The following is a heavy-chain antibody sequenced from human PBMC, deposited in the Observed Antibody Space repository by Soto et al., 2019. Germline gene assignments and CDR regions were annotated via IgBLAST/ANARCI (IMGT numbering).Heavy chain of an antibody. Sequence: GASVKVSCKASGYTFTSYGISWVRQAPGQGLEWMGWISAYNGNTNYAQKLQGRVTMTTDTSTSTAYMELRSLRSDDTAVYYCARDRRSIAVAGTLFYWGQGTLVTVSS. V-gene: IGHV1-18*01. CDR3: ARDRRSIAVAGTLFY. CDR1: GYTFTSYG. J-gene: IGHJ4*02. D-gene: IGHD6-19*01. CDR2: ISAYNGNT.